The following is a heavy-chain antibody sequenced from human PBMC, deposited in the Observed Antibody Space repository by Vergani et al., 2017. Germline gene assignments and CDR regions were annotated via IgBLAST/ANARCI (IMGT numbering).Heavy chain of an antibody. D-gene: IGHD2-15*01. CDR2: IYYSGST. V-gene: IGHV4-39*07. J-gene: IGHJ4*02. CDR3: ARGPRTGVVAALPFNY. CDR1: GGSISSSSYY. Sequence: QLQLQESGPGLVKPSETLSLTCTVSGGSISSSSYYWGWIRQPPGKGLEWIGSIYYSGSTYYNPSLKSRVTISVDTSKNQFSLKLSSVTAADTAVYYCARGPRTGVVAALPFNYWGQGTLVTVSS.